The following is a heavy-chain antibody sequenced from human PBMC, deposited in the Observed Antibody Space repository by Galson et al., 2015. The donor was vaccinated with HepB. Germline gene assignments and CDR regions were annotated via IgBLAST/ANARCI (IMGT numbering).Heavy chain of an antibody. D-gene: IGHD6-19*01. J-gene: IGHJ3*02. CDR3: ARAPLSGGGYSSGWHAFDI. V-gene: IGHV6-1*01. CDR1: GDSVSSNSAA. CDR2: TYYRSKWYN. Sequence: CAISGDSVSSNSAAWNWIRQSPSRGLEWLGRTYYRSKWYNDYAVSVKSRITINPDTSKNQFSLQLNSVTPEDTAVYYSARAPLSGGGYSSGWHAFDIWGQGTMVTVSS.